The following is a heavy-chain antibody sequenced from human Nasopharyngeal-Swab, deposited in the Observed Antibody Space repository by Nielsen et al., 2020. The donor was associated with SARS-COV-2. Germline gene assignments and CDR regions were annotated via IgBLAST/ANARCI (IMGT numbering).Heavy chain of an antibody. D-gene: IGHD1-26*01. Sequence: SVKVSCKASGGTFSSYAISWVRQAPGQGLEWMGRIIPILGIANYAQKFQGRVTITADKSTSTAYIELSSLRSEDTAVYYCAREWESGPDYWGQGTLVTVSS. CDR2: IIPILGIA. CDR1: GGTFSSYA. V-gene: IGHV1-69*04. CDR3: AREWESGPDY. J-gene: IGHJ4*02.